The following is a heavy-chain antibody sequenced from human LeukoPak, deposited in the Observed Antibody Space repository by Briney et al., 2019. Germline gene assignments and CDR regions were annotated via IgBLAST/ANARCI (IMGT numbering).Heavy chain of an antibody. D-gene: IGHD3-22*01. J-gene: IGHJ4*02. Sequence: SETLSLTCTVSGGSISSYYWSWIRQPPGKGLEWIGYIYYSGSTNYSPSLKSRVTISVDTSKNQFSLKLRSVTAADTAVYYCARVTGYMIEDYFDYWGQGTLVTVSS. CDR1: GGSISSYY. V-gene: IGHV4-59*01. CDR2: IYYSGST. CDR3: ARVTGYMIEDYFDY.